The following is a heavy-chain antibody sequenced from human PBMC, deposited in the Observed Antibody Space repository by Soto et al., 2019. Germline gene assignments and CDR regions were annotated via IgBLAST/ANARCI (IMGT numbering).Heavy chain of an antibody. CDR1: GFTFSSYA. J-gene: IGHJ6*03. CDR2: ISGSGGST. V-gene: IGHV3-23*01. CDR3: AKVGYDILTGYSYYYYYYMDV. D-gene: IGHD3-9*01. Sequence: EVQLLESGGGLVQPGGSLRLSCAASGFTFSSYAMSWVRQAPGKGLEWVSAISGSGGSTYYADSVKGRFTISRDNSKNTLYLQMNSRRAEDTAVYYCAKVGYDILTGYSYYYYYYMDVWGKGTTVTVSS.